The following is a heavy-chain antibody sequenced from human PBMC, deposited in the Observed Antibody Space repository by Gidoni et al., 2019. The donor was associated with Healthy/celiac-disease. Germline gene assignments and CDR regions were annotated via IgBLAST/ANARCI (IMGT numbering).Heavy chain of an antibody. Sequence: EVQLVESGGGLVQPGGSLRLSCAASGFTFSSYEMNWVRQAPGKGLEWVSYISSSGSTIYYADSVKGRFTISRDNAKNSLYLQMNSLRAEDTAVYYCARVDCSGGSCYSAYYYGMDVWGQGTTVTVSS. CDR2: ISSSGSTI. CDR3: ARVDCSGGSCYSAYYYGMDV. V-gene: IGHV3-48*03. CDR1: GFTFSSYE. D-gene: IGHD2-15*01. J-gene: IGHJ6*02.